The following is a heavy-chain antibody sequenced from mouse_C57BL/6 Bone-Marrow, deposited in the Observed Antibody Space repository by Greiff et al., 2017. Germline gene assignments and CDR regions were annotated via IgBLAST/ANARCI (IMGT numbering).Heavy chain of an antibody. CDR2: IYPSDSYT. CDR1: GYTFTSYW. Sequence: QVQLQQPGAELVMPGASVKLSCKASGYTFTSYWMHWVKQRPGQGLEWIGEIYPSDSYTNYNQEFKGKSKLTVAKSSSTAYMQLSSLTSEDSAVYYCASGGYYYGSSPYAMNYWGQGTSVTVSS. J-gene: IGHJ4*01. CDR3: ASGGYYYGSSPYAMNY. D-gene: IGHD1-1*01. V-gene: IGHV1-69*01.